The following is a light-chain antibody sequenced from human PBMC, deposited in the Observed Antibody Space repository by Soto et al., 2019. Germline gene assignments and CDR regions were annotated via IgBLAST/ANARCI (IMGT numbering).Light chain of an antibody. J-gene: IGLJ2*01. CDR1: SGHSSYA. V-gene: IGLV4-69*01. CDR2: LNSDGSH. CDR3: QTWGTSVV. Sequence: QSVLTQSPSASASLGASVKLTCTLSSGHSSYAIAWHQQQPEKGTRYLMKLNSDGSHSKGDGIPDRFSGSSSGAERYLTISSLQSEAEADYYCQTWGTSVVFGGGTQLTVL.